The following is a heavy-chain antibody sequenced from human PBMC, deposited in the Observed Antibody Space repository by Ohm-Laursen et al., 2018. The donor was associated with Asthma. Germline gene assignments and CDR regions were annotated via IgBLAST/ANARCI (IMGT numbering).Heavy chain of an antibody. Sequence: SLRLSCAASGYSFSLYSIYWIRQAPGKGLQWVASISTASTFIYYADSVRGRFTTSRDNARNSVYLQMNSLRAEDTALYYCARIGPEWELPGREYSLHHWGEGTLVTVSS. D-gene: IGHD1-26*01. CDR3: ARIGPEWELPGREYSLHH. CDR1: GYSFSLYS. J-gene: IGHJ1*01. V-gene: IGHV3-21*01. CDR2: ISTASTFI.